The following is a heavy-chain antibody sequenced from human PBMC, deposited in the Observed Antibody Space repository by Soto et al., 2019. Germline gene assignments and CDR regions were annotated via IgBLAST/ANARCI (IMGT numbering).Heavy chain of an antibody. D-gene: IGHD6-13*01. Sequence: EVPLVESGAGMVQPGGSLRLSCVDSGFTFSSYWMSWVRQAPVKGLEWVGNIKQDGSEENYVDSVKGRFTISRDNAKNSMYLQMNSLRVEDTAVYYCARIAASGRGWDVWGQGTTVVVSS. V-gene: IGHV3-7*01. CDR3: ARIAASGRGWDV. CDR1: GFTFSSYW. CDR2: IKQDGSEE. J-gene: IGHJ6*02.